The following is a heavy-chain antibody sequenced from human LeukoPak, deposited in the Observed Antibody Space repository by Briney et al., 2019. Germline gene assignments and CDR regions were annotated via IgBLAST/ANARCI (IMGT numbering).Heavy chain of an antibody. J-gene: IGHJ5*02. CDR2: FNPRDSST. V-gene: IGHV5-51*01. D-gene: IGHD6-25*01. Sequence: GESLMISCKTSGYTSTNYWLAWLRQMPAERLEWVGIFNPRDSSTRYSPSFQGQVTFSADSSVSTASLQRSSLRASDPAIYYCARHYGSAWFAHWGQGTQVTVSS. CDR1: GYTSTNYW. CDR3: ARHYGSAWFAH.